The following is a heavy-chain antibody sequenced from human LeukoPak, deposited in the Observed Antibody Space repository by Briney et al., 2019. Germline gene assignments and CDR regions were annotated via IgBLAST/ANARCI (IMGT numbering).Heavy chain of an antibody. CDR2: INPDSGDT. CDR1: GYTFTVYY. V-gene: IGHV1-2*02. J-gene: IGHJ4*02. Sequence: GASVTVSCKASGYTFTVYYMHWVRQAPGQGLEWMGWINPDSGDTNYAQIFQGRVTMTRDTSISTAYMELSRLRFDDTAVYYCARHSRSADYWGQGTLVTVSS. D-gene: IGHD6-6*01. CDR3: ARHSRSADY.